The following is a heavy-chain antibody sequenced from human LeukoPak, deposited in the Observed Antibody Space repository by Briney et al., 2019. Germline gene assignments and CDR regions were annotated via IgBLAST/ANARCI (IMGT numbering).Heavy chain of an antibody. D-gene: IGHD5-18*01. CDR2: IYYSGST. V-gene: IGHV4-59*01. CDR1: GGSISSYY. CDR3: AREEGGYYVGY. J-gene: IGHJ4*02. Sequence: SETLSLTCTVSGGSISSYYWSWIRQPPGKGLEWIGYIYYSGSTNYNPSLKSRVTISVDTSKNQFSLKLSSVTAADTAVYYCAREEGGYYVGYWGQGTLVTVSS.